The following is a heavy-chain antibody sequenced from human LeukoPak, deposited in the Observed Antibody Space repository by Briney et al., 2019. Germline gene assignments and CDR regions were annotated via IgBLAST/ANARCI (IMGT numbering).Heavy chain of an antibody. J-gene: IGHJ4*02. D-gene: IGHD3-10*01. V-gene: IGHV1-69*04. CDR2: IIPILGIA. Sequence: SVKVSCKASGGTFSSYTISWVRQAPGQGLEWMGRIIPILGIANYAQKFQGRVTITADKSTSTAYMELSSLRSEDTAEYYCARDYMVRGVFDYWGQGTLVTVSS. CDR1: GGTFSSYT. CDR3: ARDYMVRGVFDY.